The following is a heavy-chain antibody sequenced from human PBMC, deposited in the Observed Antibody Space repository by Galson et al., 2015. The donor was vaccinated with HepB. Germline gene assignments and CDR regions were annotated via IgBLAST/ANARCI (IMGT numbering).Heavy chain of an antibody. CDR3: ARDPRVETGY. Sequence: SLRLSCAASGFKFDDYAIHWFRQAPGKGLEWVSGISWSGDSIGYAASVQGRFTISRDNAKNSLYLQMNSLRAEDTAVYYCARDPRVETGYWGQGTLVTVSS. CDR1: GFKFDDYA. V-gene: IGHV3-9*01. CDR2: ISWSGDSI. J-gene: IGHJ4*02.